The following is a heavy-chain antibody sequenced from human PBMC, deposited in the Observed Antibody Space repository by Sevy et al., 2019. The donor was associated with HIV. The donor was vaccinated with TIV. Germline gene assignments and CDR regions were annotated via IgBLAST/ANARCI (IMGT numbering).Heavy chain of an antibody. CDR1: GVSISSFY. CDR2: IYYSGST. J-gene: IGHJ4*02. D-gene: IGHD3-22*01. V-gene: IGHV4-59*13. CDR3: ARRYFYDSRGSTVFDY. Sequence: SETLSLTCTVSGVSISSFYWSWIRQPPGKGLEWIGNIYYSGSTNYNPSLKSRVTISVDTSKNQLSLKLSSVTAADTAVYYCARRYFYDSRGSTVFDYWGQGTLVTVFS.